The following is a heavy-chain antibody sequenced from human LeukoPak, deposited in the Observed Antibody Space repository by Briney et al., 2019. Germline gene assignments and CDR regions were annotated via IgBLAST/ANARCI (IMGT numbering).Heavy chain of an antibody. V-gene: IGHV6-1*01. D-gene: IGHD1-26*01. CDR3: AREGEVGTTFSWFDP. J-gene: IGHJ5*02. CDR2: TYFRSKWYN. Sequence: SQTLSLTCAISGDSVSSNSAAWNWIRQSPSRGLEWLGRTYFRSKWYNDYAVSVRSRITINPDTSKNLFSLHLNSVPPEDTAVYYCAREGEVGTTFSWFDPWGHGTLVTVSS. CDR1: GDSVSSNSAA.